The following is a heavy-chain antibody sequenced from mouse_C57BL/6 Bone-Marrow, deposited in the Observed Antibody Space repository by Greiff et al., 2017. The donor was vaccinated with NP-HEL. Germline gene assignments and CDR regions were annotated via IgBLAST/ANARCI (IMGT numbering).Heavy chain of an antibody. CDR1: GYTFTSYG. CDR3: ARLFYYYGSSHWYFDV. D-gene: IGHD1-1*01. V-gene: IGHV1-81*01. CDR2: IYPRSGNT. Sequence: QVQLQQSGAELARPGASVKLSCKASGYTFTSYGISWVKQRTGQGLEWIGEIYPRSGNTYYNEKFKGKATLTADKSSSTAYMELRSLTSDDSAVYFCARLFYYYGSSHWYFDVWGTGTTVTVSS. J-gene: IGHJ1*03.